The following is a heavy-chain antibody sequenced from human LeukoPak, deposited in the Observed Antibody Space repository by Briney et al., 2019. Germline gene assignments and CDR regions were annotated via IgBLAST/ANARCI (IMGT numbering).Heavy chain of an antibody. CDR3: ARGRFGVN. V-gene: IGHV4-34*01. CDR2: INHSGST. D-gene: IGHD3-10*01. J-gene: IGHJ4*02. CDR1: GGSFSGYY. Sequence: PSETLSLTCAVYGGSFSGYYWSWIRQPPGKGLEWIGEINHSGSTNYNPSLKCRVTISVDTSKNQFSLKLSSVTAADTAVYYCARGRFGVNWGQGTLVTVSS.